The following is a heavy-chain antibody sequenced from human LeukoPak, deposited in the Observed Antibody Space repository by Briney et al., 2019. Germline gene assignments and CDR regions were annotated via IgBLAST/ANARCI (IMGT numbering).Heavy chain of an antibody. V-gene: IGHV3-11*05. CDR1: GFTFSDYY. CDR3: ARELSPIDAFDI. CDR2: ISSSSSYT. Sequence: GGSLRLSCAASGFTFSDYYVSWIRQAPGKGLEWVSYISSSSSYTNYADSVKGRFTISRDNAKNSLYLQMNSLRAEDTAVYYCARELSPIDAFDIWGQGTMVTVSS. J-gene: IGHJ3*02.